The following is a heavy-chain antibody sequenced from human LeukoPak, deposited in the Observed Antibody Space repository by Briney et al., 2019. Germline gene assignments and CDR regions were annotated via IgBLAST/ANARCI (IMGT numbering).Heavy chain of an antibody. CDR2: VHYSRGT. CDR1: GGSISNHY. V-gene: IGHV4-59*11. Sequence: PSETLSLTCTVSGGSISNHYCNWIRQSPGKELELIGYVHYSRGTNYNPSLKSRVTISLDTSKNQFFLQLSSVTAADTAVYHCASGQGWLTDHWGRGTLVAVSS. D-gene: IGHD5-12*01. J-gene: IGHJ5*02. CDR3: ASGQGWLTDH.